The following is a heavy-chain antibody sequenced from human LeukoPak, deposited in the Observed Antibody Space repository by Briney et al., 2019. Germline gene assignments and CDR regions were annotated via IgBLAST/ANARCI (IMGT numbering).Heavy chain of an antibody. V-gene: IGHV5-51*01. CDR1: GSNFISNW. Sequence: GASLKISCKGSGSNFISNWIGWVRQMPGKGLECMGIIYPGDPSIIYSPSFQGQVTISADKSISTAYLQWTSLKASDTAMYYCARVDRRGYSDYTAILPDYWGQGTLVTVSS. CDR2: IYPGDPSI. CDR3: ARVDRRGYSDYTAILPDY. D-gene: IGHD5-12*01. J-gene: IGHJ4*02.